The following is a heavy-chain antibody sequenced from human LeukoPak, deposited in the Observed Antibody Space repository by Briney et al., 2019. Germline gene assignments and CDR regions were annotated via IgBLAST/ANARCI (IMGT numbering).Heavy chain of an antibody. D-gene: IGHD4-17*01. CDR3: ARVSPNTVTTLQYFDY. Sequence: GGSLRLSCAASGFTFSSYGMSWVRQAPGKGLQWVSVIIGSGSSTYYADSVKGRFTISRDNAKNSLYLQMNSLRAEDTAVYYCARVSPNTVTTLQYFDYWGQGTLVTVSS. CDR1: GFTFSSYG. J-gene: IGHJ4*02. CDR2: IIGSGSST. V-gene: IGHV3-23*01.